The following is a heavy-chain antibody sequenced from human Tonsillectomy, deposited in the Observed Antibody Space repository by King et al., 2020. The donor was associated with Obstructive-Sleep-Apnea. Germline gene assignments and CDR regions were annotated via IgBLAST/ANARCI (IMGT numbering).Heavy chain of an antibody. CDR1: GVAIKSYY. CDR2: ISHSGNT. CDR3: AGEVDFRDFQDAFDV. J-gene: IGHJ3*01. Sequence: VQLQESGPGLVKPSETLSLTCTVSGVAIKSYYWSWIRQPPGKGLEWIGRISHSGNTNYNSSLKSRVTLTVDTSKNQFSLRVNSVTAADTAVYYCAGEVDFRDFQDAFDVWGRGTEVTVSS. D-gene: IGHD4-17*01. V-gene: IGHV4-59*01.